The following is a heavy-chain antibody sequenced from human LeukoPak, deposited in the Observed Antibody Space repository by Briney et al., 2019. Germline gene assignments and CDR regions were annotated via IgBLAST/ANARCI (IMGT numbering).Heavy chain of an antibody. CDR2: IYHSGTT. CDR1: GGSISTYY. CDR3: ARHGGSLAFFDS. V-gene: IGHV4-59*08. J-gene: IGHJ4*02. D-gene: IGHD2-15*01. Sequence: SETLSLTCTVSGGSISTYYWSWIRQPPGKGLEWIGYIYHSGTTNYNPSLKRRVTISAHRSKNQFSLRLSSVTAADSGLYFCARHGGSLAFFDSWGQGALVTVSA.